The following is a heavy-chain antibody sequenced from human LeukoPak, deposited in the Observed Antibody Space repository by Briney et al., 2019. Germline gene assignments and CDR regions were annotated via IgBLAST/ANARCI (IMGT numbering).Heavy chain of an antibody. J-gene: IGHJ4*02. V-gene: IGHV1-69*13. D-gene: IGHD3-22*01. CDR3: ARDARATMISHLDY. CDR1: GGTFSKCA. Sequence: SVKVSCKASGGTFSKCAISWVRQAPGQGLEWMGGIVPIFGLANYAQKFQGRVTITADEVTSTAYMELSSLRSEDTAVYYCARDARATMISHLDYWGQGTLVTVSS. CDR2: IVPIFGLA.